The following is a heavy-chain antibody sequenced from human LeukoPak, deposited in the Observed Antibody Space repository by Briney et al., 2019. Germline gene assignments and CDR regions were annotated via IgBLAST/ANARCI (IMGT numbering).Heavy chain of an antibody. CDR1: GFTVSINY. D-gene: IGHD3-10*01. J-gene: IGHJ6*03. V-gene: IGHV3-53*01. Sequence: GGSLRLSCAASGFTVSINYMSWVRQAPAKGLEWVSVIYSGGSTYYADSVKGRFTISRDNSKNTLYLQMNSLRAEDTAVYYCASGSGSYRTPHYYMDVWGTGTTVTVSS. CDR3: ASGSGSYRTPHYYMDV. CDR2: IYSGGST.